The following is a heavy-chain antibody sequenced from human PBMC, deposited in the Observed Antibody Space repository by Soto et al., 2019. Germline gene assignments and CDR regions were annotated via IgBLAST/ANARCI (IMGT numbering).Heavy chain of an antibody. V-gene: IGHV5-10-1*01. Sequence: PGESLKISCKGSGYSFTSYWSSWVRQMPGTGLEWMGRIDPSDSYTNYSPSFQGHVTIAADKSISTAYLQWSSLKASDTAMYYCARRYIAAAETSFDPWGQGTLVTVSS. D-gene: IGHD6-13*01. CDR2: IDPSDSYT. CDR3: ARRYIAAAETSFDP. J-gene: IGHJ5*02. CDR1: GYSFTSYW.